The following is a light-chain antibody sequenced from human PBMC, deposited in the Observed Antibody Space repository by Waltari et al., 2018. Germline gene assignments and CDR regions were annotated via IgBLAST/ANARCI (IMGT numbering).Light chain of an antibody. V-gene: IGLV2-14*03. CDR3: SSYISSSTLEL. Sequence: QSALTQTASVSGSPGQSITIPCTGPSSDVGGYTYVSWYQQHPGKAPKPMIYDVSTRPSGVSNRFSGSKSGNTASLTISGLQAEDEADYYCSSYISSSTLELFGGGTSLTVL. CDR2: DVS. J-gene: IGLJ2*01. CDR1: SSDVGGYTY.